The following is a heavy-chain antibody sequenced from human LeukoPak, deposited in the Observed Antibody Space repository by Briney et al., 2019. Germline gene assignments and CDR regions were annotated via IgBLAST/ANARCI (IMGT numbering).Heavy chain of an antibody. CDR3: AREGIAAAGTGGDY. CDR2: ISSSSSYI. J-gene: IGHJ4*02. V-gene: IGHV3-21*01. Sequence: GGSLRLSCAASGFTFSSYSMNWVRQAPGKGMEWVSSISSSSSYIYYADSVKGRFTISRDNAKNSLYLQMNSLRAEDTAVYYCAREGIAAAGTGGDYWGQGTLVTVSS. D-gene: IGHD6-13*01. CDR1: GFTFSSYS.